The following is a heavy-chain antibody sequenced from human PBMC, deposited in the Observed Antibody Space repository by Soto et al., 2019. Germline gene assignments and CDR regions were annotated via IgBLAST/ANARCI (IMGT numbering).Heavy chain of an antibody. J-gene: IGHJ4*02. Sequence: TGGSLRLSCAASGFTFSSYEMNWVRQAPGKGLEWVSYISSSGSTIYYADSVKGRFTISRDNAKNSLYLQMNSLRAEDTAVYYCAKNTVTYDFDYWGQGTLVTVSS. CDR3: AKNTVTYDFDY. D-gene: IGHD4-17*01. CDR2: ISSSGSTI. V-gene: IGHV3-48*03. CDR1: GFTFSSYE.